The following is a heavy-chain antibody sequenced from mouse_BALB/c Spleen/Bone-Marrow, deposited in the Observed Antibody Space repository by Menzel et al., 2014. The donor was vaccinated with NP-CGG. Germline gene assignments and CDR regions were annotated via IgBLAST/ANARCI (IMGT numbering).Heavy chain of an antibody. CDR2: ISGGGSYT. CDR3: ARHAYYDQTEVSFVY. J-gene: IGHJ3*01. D-gene: IGHD2-4*01. Sequence: EVHPVESGGGLVKSGGSLKLSCAASGFSFNSYGMSWVRQTPEKRLEWVATISGGGSYTFYPDSVKGRFTISRDNAKNNLYLQLNSMRSEDTALYYCARHAYYDQTEVSFVYWGQGTLVTVSA. CDR1: GFSFNSYG. V-gene: IGHV5-9-2*01.